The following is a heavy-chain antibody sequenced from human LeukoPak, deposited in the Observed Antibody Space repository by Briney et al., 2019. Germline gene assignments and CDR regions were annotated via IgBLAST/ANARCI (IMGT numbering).Heavy chain of an antibody. D-gene: IGHD3-22*01. V-gene: IGHV3-15*01. Sequence: PGRSLRLSCTTSGFTFGDYAMSWIRQAPGKGLEWVGRIKSKNEGGTTDYAAPVKGRFAISRDDSKNTLYLEMNSLKSEDTAVYYCESDTSAQKDWGQGTLVTVSS. J-gene: IGHJ4*02. CDR2: IKSKNEGGTT. CDR1: GFTFGDYA. CDR3: ESDTSAQKD.